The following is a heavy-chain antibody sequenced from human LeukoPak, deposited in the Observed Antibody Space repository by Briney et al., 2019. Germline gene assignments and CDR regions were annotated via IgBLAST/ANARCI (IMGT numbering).Heavy chain of an antibody. CDR2: INHSGST. CDR3: ARFPGGAEYRHYYYMDV. J-gene: IGHJ6*03. CDR1: GGSFSGYY. Sequence: SETLSLTCAVYGGSFSGYYWSWIRQPPGKGLEWIGEINHSGSTNYNPSLKSRVTISVDTSKNQLSLKLSSVTAADTAVYYCARFPGGAEYRHYYYMDVWGTGTTVTVSS. V-gene: IGHV4-34*01. D-gene: IGHD1-14*01.